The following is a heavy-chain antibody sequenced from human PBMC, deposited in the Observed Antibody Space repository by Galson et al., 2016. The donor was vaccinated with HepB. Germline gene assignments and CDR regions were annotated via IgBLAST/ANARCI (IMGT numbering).Heavy chain of an antibody. CDR2: ISYDGSNK. J-gene: IGHJ6*02. Sequence: SLRLSCAASGFTFSSYAMHWVRQAPGKGLEWVAVISYDGSNKYYADSVKGRFTISRDNSKNTLYLQMNSLRAEDTAVYYCARGCCSSTSCYFYYYYGMDVWGQGTTVTVSS. CDR1: GFTFSSYA. D-gene: IGHD2-2*01. CDR3: ARGCCSSTSCYFYYYYGMDV. V-gene: IGHV3-30*04.